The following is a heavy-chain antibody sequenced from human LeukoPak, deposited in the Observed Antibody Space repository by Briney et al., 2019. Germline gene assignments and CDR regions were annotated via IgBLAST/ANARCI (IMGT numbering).Heavy chain of an antibody. V-gene: IGHV4-4*07. CDR3: AKSNGYGLVDI. Sequence: SETLSLTCTVSGGPISSYYWSWIRQPAGKGLEWIGRIYTSGSTYYSPSLKSRVTISLDTSRNQFSLKLTSVTAADTAVYYCAKSNGYGLVDIWGQGTMVTVSS. D-gene: IGHD3-10*01. J-gene: IGHJ3*02. CDR2: IYTSGST. CDR1: GGPISSYY.